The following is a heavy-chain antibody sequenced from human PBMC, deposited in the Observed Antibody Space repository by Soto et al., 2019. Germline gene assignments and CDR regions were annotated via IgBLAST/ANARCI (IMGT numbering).Heavy chain of an antibody. CDR2: IYYSGNT. V-gene: IGHV4-31*03. CDR3: ARVEIGWHRNFGH. D-gene: IGHD6-19*01. CDR1: GGSISSHAYY. J-gene: IGHJ4*02. Sequence: QVQLHESGPGLVRPSQTLSLTCTVSGGSISSHAYYWSWIRQHPGKGLEWIGHIYYSGNTYYNPSLKSRLTTSLATSQNPFSLRLTSLTAAETAVYYCARVEIGWHRNFGHWGQGTLVTVSS.